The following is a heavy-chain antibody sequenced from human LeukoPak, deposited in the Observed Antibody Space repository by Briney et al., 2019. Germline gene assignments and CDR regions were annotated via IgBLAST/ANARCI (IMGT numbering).Heavy chain of an antibody. CDR1: GFTFSSYW. Sequence: GGSLRLSCAASGFTFSSYWMSWVRQAPGKGLEWVANIKKDGSEKYYVDSAKGRFTISRDNAKTSLYLQMNSLRAEDTAVYYCARDLSGVTGYTYGRGIDYWGQGTLVTVSS. CDR3: ARDLSGVTGYTYGRGIDY. V-gene: IGHV3-7*01. D-gene: IGHD5-18*01. J-gene: IGHJ4*02. CDR2: IKKDGSEK.